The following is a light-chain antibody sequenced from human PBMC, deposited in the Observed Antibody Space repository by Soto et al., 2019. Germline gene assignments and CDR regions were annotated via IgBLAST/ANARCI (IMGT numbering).Light chain of an antibody. V-gene: IGKV3-11*01. CDR3: QQRSNWLT. Sequence: EIVLTQSPATLSLSPGERATLSCRASQSVGSYFAWYQQKPGQAPRLLIYDASNRATGIPARFTGRGSGTDFTLTISSREPEDFAVYFCQQRSNWLTFGGGTKVEIK. CDR2: DAS. J-gene: IGKJ4*01. CDR1: QSVGSY.